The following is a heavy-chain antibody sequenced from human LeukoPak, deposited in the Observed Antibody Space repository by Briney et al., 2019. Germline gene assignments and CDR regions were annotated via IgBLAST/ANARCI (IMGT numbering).Heavy chain of an antibody. D-gene: IGHD2-2*01. Sequence: SGPALVKPPQTLTLTCTFSGFSLRTRGMCVSWIRQPPGKALEWLSRIDWDDDKYYSTSLKTRLTISKDTSKNQVVLTMTNMEPVDTATYYCARLRSRSYSDYWGQGTLVTVSS. CDR3: ARLRSRSYSDY. CDR1: GFSLRTRGMC. J-gene: IGHJ4*02. V-gene: IGHV2-70*11. CDR2: IDWDDDK.